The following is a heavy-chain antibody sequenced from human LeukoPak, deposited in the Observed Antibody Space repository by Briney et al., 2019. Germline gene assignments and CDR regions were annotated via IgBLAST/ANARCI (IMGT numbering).Heavy chain of an antibody. CDR1: GGSISSFY. CDR2: MFYSGST. J-gene: IGHJ4*02. CDR3: AKITPGGASFDW. V-gene: IGHV4-59*01. D-gene: IGHD4-23*01. Sequence: SETLSLTCTVSGGSISSFYWSWIRQPPGKGPEWIGYMFYSGSTNYNPSLRSRVTISIDTSKNQFSLKLSSVTVADTAVYYCAKITPGGASFDWWGQGTLVTVSS.